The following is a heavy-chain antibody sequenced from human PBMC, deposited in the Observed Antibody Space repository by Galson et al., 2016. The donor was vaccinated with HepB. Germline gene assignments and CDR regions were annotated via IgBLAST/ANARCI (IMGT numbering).Heavy chain of an antibody. Sequence: SLRLSCAASGFTFNNFAMSWVRQAPGKGLEWVSAIDVTGSKTYYADSVKGRFTISRDNSKNRVYLQVKTLRAYDTAIYYCAGPDWVDGKSYDGVDVWGQGATVIVSS. V-gene: IGHV3-23*05. CDR1: GFTFNNFA. J-gene: IGHJ6*02. CDR3: AGPDWVDGKSYDGVDV. D-gene: IGHD3/OR15-3a*01. CDR2: IDVTGSKT.